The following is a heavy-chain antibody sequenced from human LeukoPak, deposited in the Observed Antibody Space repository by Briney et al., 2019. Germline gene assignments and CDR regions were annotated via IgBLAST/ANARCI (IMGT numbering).Heavy chain of an antibody. CDR2: IYYSGST. Sequence: SETLSLTCTVSGGSISSGDYYWSWIRQPPGKGLEWIGYIYYSGSTYYNPSLKSRVTISVDTSKNQFSLKLSSVTAADTAVYYCARVNCSGGSCYPDCWGQGTLVTVSS. J-gene: IGHJ4*02. D-gene: IGHD2-15*01. V-gene: IGHV4-30-4*01. CDR3: ARVNCSGGSCYPDC. CDR1: GGSISSGDYY.